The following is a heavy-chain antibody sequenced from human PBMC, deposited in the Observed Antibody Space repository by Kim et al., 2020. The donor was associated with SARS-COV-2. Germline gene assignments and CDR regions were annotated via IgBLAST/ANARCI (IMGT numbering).Heavy chain of an antibody. J-gene: IGHJ4*02. CDR2: IYYSGST. D-gene: IGHD1-26*01. V-gene: IGHV4-39*01. Sequence: SETLSLTCTVSGGSISSSSYYWGWIRQPPGKGLEWIGSIYYSGSTYYNPSLKSRVTISVDTSKNQFSLKLSSVTAADTAVYYCARLELQAGRGDYWGQGTLVTVSS. CDR1: GGSISSSSYY. CDR3: ARLELQAGRGDY.